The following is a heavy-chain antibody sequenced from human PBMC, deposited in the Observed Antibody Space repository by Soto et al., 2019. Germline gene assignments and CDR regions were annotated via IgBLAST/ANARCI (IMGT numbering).Heavy chain of an antibody. CDR2: VNQYGSENY. Sequence: EVQLVESGGGLVQPGGSLRLSCAASGFTFRTYWMSWVRQAPGQGLEWVGNVNQYGSENYYYVAYVKGRFTISRDNAENAVYLQMNSLRVEDTAVYYCAMDTGNGYDAKDSWGMDVWG. CDR1: GFTFRTYW. CDR3: AMDTGNGYDAKDSWGMDV. D-gene: IGHD5-18*01. V-gene: IGHV3-7*04. J-gene: IGHJ6*02.